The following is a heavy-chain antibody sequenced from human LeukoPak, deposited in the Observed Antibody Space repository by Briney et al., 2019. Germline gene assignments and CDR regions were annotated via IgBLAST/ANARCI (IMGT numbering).Heavy chain of an antibody. CDR3: ARVETTGRT. J-gene: IGHJ4*02. CDR1: GFTFSNYA. CDR2: ISRSGNFI. V-gene: IGHV3-21*01. D-gene: IGHD1-14*01. Sequence: PGGSLRLSYAASGFTFSNYAMNWVRQAPGKGLEWVSSISRSGNFIYYGDSVKGRFTISRDNAKNSLYLQMNSLRAEDTAVYYCARVETTGRTWGQGTLVSVSA.